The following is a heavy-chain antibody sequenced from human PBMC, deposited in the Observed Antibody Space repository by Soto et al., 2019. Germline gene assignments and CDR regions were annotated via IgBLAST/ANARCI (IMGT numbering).Heavy chain of an antibody. CDR3: ASRGVVSKNFDY. D-gene: IGHD4-4*01. V-gene: IGHV4-59*01. CDR1: GGSISSYY. Sequence: PSETLSLTCTVSGGSISSYYWGWIRQPPGMGLDWIGYIYYSGSTNYNPSLKSRVTISVDTSKNQFSLKLSSVTAADTAVYYCASRGVVSKNFDYWGQGTLVTVSS. CDR2: IYYSGST. J-gene: IGHJ4*02.